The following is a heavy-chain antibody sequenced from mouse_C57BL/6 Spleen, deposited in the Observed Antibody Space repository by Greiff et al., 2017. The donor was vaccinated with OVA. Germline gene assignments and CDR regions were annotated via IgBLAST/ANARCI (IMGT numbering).Heavy chain of an antibody. J-gene: IGHJ3*01. CDR3: ARIPDSSGYSFAY. V-gene: IGHV1-64*01. CDR2: IHPNSGST. CDR1: GYTFTSYW. Sequence: QVQLQQQPGAELVKPGASVKLSCKASGYTFTSYWMHWVKQRPGQGLEWIGMIHPNSGSTNYNEKFKSKATLTVDKSSSTAYMQLSSLTSEDSAVYYCARIPDSSGYSFAYWGQGTLVTVSA. D-gene: IGHD3-2*02.